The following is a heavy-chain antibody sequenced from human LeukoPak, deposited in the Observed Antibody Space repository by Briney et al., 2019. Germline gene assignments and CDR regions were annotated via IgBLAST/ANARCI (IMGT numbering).Heavy chain of an antibody. CDR2: IIPILSIA. J-gene: IGHJ4*02. Sequence: GSPQKVSSTASGGTFITYAISWVRQAPGHGLEWGGRIIPILSIANYAQKCQGRVTITADKSTSTAYMELSSLRSEDTAVYYCARDLLAVAGTFHWGQGTLVTVSS. D-gene: IGHD6-19*01. CDR3: ARDLLAVAGTFH. V-gene: IGHV1-69*04. CDR1: GGTFITYA.